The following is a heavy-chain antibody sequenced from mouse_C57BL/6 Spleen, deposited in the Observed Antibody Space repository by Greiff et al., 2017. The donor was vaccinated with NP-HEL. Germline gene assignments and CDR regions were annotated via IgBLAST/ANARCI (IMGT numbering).Heavy chain of an antibody. J-gene: IGHJ4*01. CDR2: IPAGSGSI. CDR1: GYTFTSYW. CDR3: ARYDYYAMDY. Sequence: QVQLQQPGAELFQPGASGRLSCGASGYTFTSYWITWVKQRPGQGLEWIGDIPAGSGSINYNEKFKSKATLTVDTSSSTAYMQLSSLTSEDSAVYYCARYDYYAMDYWGQGTSVTVSS. V-gene: IGHV1-55*01.